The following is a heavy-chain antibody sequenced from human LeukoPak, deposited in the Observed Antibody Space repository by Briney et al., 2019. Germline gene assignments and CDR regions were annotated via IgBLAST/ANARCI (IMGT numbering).Heavy chain of an antibody. D-gene: IGHD3-10*01. V-gene: IGHV4-61*02. CDR2: IYTSGST. CDR1: GGSISSGSYY. J-gene: IGHJ4*02. Sequence: PSETLSLTCTVSGGSISSGSYYWSWIRQPAGKGLEWIGRIYTSGSTNYNPSLKSRVTISVDTSKNQFSLKLSSVTAADTAVYYCARDFAYYYGRWGQGTLVTVSS. CDR3: ARDFAYYYGR.